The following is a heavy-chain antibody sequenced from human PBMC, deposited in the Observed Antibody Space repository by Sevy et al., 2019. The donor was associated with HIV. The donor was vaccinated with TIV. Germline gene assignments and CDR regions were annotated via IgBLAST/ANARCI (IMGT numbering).Heavy chain of an antibody. D-gene: IGHD2-2*02. CDR1: GGSISSSSYY. CDR2: IYYSGST. CDR3: ASEIVVVPAAIPPSEVDV. J-gene: IGHJ6*02. V-gene: IGHV4-39*01. Sequence: SETLSLTCTVSGGSISSSSYYWGWIRQPPGKGLEWIGSIYYSGSTDYNPSLKSRVTISVDTSKNQFSLKLSSVTAADTAVYYCASEIVVVPAAIPPSEVDVWGQGTTVTASS.